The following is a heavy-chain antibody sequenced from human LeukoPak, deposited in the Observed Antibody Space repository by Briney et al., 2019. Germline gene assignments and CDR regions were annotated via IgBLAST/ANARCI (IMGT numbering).Heavy chain of an antibody. CDR3: ARLFPQFVGYTLTSGWFDP. Sequence: SETLSLTCTVSGGSISSSRYYWGWIRQTPGKGLEWIGSVYYSGSTYYNPSLKSRVTISVDTSKNQFSLKLSSVTAADTAVYYCARLFPQFVGYTLTSGWFDPWGQGTLVTVSS. CDR1: GGSISSSRYY. CDR2: VYYSGST. V-gene: IGHV4-39*07. D-gene: IGHD5-24*01. J-gene: IGHJ5*02.